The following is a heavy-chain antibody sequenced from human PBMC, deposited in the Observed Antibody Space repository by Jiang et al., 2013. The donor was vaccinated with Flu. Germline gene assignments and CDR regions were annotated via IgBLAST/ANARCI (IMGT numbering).Heavy chain of an antibody. CDR3: ARSYYYDSSEYGEYFQH. CDR1: GYTFTSYG. CDR2: ISAYNGNT. J-gene: IGHJ1*01. Sequence: GAEVKKPGASVKVSCKASGYTFTSYGISWVRQAPGQGLEWMGWISAYNGNTNYAQKLQGRVTMTTDTSTSTAYMELRSLRSDDTAVYYCARSYYYDSSEYGEYFQHWGQGTLVTVSS. V-gene: IGHV1-18*01. D-gene: IGHD3-22*01.